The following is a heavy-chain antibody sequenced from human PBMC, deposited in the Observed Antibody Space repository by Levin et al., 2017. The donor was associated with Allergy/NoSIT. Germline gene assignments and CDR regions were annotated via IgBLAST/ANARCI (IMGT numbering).Heavy chain of an antibody. CDR2: IYYSGST. CDR3: ARYSGSYRTWYYYYYGMDV. J-gene: IGHJ6*02. V-gene: IGHV4-59*01. D-gene: IGHD1-26*01. Sequence: PSETLSLTCTVSGGSISSYYWSWIRQPPGKGLEWIGYIYYSGSTNYNPSLKSRVTISVDTSKNQFSLKLSSVTAADTAVYYCARYSGSYRTWYYYYYGMDVWGQGTTVTVSS. CDR1: GGSISSYY.